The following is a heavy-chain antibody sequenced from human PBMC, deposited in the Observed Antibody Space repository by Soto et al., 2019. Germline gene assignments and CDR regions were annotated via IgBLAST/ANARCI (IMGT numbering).Heavy chain of an antibody. CDR3: ARVPDY. J-gene: IGHJ4*02. V-gene: IGHV4-30-2*01. CDR2: IYHRGST. CDR1: GGSISRDGYS. Sequence: NWCLTNTGSGGSISRDGYSVSWIRQPQGKGLERIGDIYHRGSTYYNPSLKSRDTISVDRSKNQFSLKLSSVTAADTDVYYXARVPDYWGQGTLVTVS.